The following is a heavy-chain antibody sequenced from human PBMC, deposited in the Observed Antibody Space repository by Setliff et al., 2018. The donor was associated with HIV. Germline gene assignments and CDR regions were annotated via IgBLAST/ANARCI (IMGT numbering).Heavy chain of an antibody. CDR2: IYHSGST. Sequence: SETLSLTCIASGYSISSGYYWGWIRQPPGKGLEWIGSIYHSGSTYYNPSLKSRVTISVDTSKNQFSLKLSSVTAADTAVYYCASIAYCGGDCYIGYFDYWGQGTLVTVSS. CDR3: ASIAYCGGDCYIGYFDY. V-gene: IGHV4-38-2*02. CDR1: GYSISSGYY. D-gene: IGHD2-21*02. J-gene: IGHJ4*02.